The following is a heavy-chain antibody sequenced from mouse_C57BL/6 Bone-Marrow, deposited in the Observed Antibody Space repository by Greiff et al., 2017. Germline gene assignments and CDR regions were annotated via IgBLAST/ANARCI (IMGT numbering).Heavy chain of an antibody. Sequence: VQLKESGGGLVKPGGSLKLSCAASGFTFSSYAMSWVRQTPEKRLEWVATISDGGSYTYYPDNVKGRFTISRDNAKNNLYLQMSHLKSEDTAMYYCARGWGYFDVWGTGTTVTVSS. V-gene: IGHV5-4*01. CDR1: GFTFSSYA. D-gene: IGHD4-1*01. CDR3: ARGWGYFDV. CDR2: ISDGGSYT. J-gene: IGHJ1*03.